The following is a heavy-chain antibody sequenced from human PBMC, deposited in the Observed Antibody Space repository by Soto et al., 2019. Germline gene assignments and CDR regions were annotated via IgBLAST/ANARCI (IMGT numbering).Heavy chain of an antibody. Sequence: LRLSCSGFGFSINTYWMNWIRQTPGKGLEWVANINPEGNAKTYVDPVKGRFFVSRDNTRNSLDLQMTSLRVEDSAIYFCAAWDISNIWGQGILVTVSS. CDR1: GFSINTYW. CDR2: INPEGNAK. V-gene: IGHV3-7*01. J-gene: IGHJ4*02. CDR3: AAWDISNI. D-gene: IGHD2-15*01.